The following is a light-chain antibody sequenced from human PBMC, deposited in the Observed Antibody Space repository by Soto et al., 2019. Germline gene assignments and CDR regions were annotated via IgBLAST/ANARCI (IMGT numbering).Light chain of an antibody. CDR3: QQYLDWPRT. Sequence: EIGMTQSAATLSVSPGARATLXCRASQSVGSDFVWFRQKTGEAPRLITYGASNRAPGGPHSFSGSGSATAFTPPISSLQSEDFAVYYCQQYLDWPRTFSQGTKVDIK. CDR1: QSVGSD. V-gene: IGKV3-15*01. CDR2: GAS. J-gene: IGKJ1*01.